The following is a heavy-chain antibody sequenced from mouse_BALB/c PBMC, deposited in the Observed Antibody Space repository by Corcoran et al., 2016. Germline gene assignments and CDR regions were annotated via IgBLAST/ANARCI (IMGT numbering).Heavy chain of an antibody. CDR1: GFNIKDYY. CDR2: IDPENGNT. Sequence: EVQLQQSGAELVRPGALVKLSCKASGFNIKDYYMHWVKQRPEQGLEWIGWIDPENGNTIYDPKFQGKASITADTSSNTAYLQLSSLTSEDTAVYYCASIYYDYAWFAYGGQGTLVTVSA. J-gene: IGHJ3*01. CDR3: ASIYYDYAWFAY. V-gene: IGHV14-1*02. D-gene: IGHD2-4*01.